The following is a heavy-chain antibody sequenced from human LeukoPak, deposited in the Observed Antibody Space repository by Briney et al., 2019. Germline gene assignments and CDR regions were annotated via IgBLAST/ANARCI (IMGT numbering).Heavy chain of an antibody. CDR2: IKQDGSEK. CDR3: ARGYGSGSYLDY. V-gene: IGHV3-7*01. J-gene: IGHJ4*02. CDR1: GFTFSSYA. D-gene: IGHD3-10*01. Sequence: PGGSLRLSCAASGFTFSSYAMSWVRQAPGKGLEWVANIKQDGSEKYYVDSVKGRFTISRDNAKNSLYLQMNSLRAEDTAVYYCARGYGSGSYLDYWGQGTLVTVSS.